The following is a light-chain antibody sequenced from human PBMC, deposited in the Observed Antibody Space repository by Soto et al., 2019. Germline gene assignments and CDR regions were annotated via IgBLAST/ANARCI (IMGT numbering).Light chain of an antibody. J-gene: IGKJ2*01. CDR3: XXYNNWPRT. Sequence: EIVMTQSPATLSVSPGERATLSCRASQSVSSNLAWYQQKPGQAPRLLIYGASIRATGIPARFSGSGSGTXXXLXXXXLQSXDFXXXXXXXYNNWPRTFGQGTKLEIK. CDR1: QSVSSN. V-gene: IGKV3-15*01. CDR2: GAS.